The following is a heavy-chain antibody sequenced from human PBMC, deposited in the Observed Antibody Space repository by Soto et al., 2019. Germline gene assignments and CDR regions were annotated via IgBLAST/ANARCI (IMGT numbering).Heavy chain of an antibody. J-gene: IGHJ5*02. CDR1: GFSLSTSGMC. D-gene: IGHD6-6*01. V-gene: IGHV2-70*01. Sequence: SGPTLVNPTQPLTLTCTFSGFSLSTSGMCVSWIRQPPGKALEWLALIDWDDDKYYSTSLKTRLTISKDTSKNQVVLTMTNMDPVDTATYYCARMTSSSSGGWFDPWGQGTLVTVSS. CDR2: IDWDDDK. CDR3: ARMTSSSSGGWFDP.